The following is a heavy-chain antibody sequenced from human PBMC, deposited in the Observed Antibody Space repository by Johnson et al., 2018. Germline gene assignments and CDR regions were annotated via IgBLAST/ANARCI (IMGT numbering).Heavy chain of an antibody. D-gene: IGHD5-12*01. CDR1: GGSISSGDYY. V-gene: IGHV4-30-4*01. Sequence: QVQLQESGPGLVKPSQPLSLTCNVSGGSISSGDYYWSWIRQPPGKGLEWIGYMYSSGRTNYNPSLKSRVTKSVDGSTNHFSLGLSSVTAADTAVYYCARESPGYTSQSRAFDIWGQGTMVTVSS. J-gene: IGHJ3*02. CDR2: MYSSGRT. CDR3: ARESPGYTSQSRAFDI.